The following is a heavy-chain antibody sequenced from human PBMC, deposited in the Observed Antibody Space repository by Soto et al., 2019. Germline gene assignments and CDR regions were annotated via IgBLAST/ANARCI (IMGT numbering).Heavy chain of an antibody. CDR3: ARAHTAMVTEQFDY. CDR2: IYYSGST. CDR1: GGSISIYY. V-gene: IGHV4-59*01. D-gene: IGHD5-18*01. Sequence: PSETLSLTCTVSGGSISIYYWSWIRHPPGKGLEWIGYIYYSGSTNYNPSLKSRVTISVDTSKNQFSLKLSSVTAADTAVYYCARAHTAMVTEQFDYWGQGTLVTVSS. J-gene: IGHJ4*02.